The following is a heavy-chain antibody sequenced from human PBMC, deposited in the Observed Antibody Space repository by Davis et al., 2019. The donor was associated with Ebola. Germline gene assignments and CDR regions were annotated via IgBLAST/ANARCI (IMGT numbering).Heavy chain of an antibody. Sequence: SETLSLTCAVYGGSFSGYYWSWICQPPGKGLEWIGYIYYSGSTNYNPSLKSRVTISVDTSKNQFSLKLSSVTAADTAVYYCARKRGYSGYDRFDYWGQGTLVTVSS. CDR1: GGSFSGYY. J-gene: IGHJ4*02. D-gene: IGHD5-12*01. CDR2: IYYSGST. V-gene: IGHV4-59*12. CDR3: ARKRGYSGYDRFDY.